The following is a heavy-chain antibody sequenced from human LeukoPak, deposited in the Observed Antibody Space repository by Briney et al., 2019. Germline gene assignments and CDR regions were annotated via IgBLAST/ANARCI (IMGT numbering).Heavy chain of an antibody. J-gene: IGHJ4*02. CDR3: ARLRTSCYCFDY. CDR1: GFTFSSYA. V-gene: IGHV3-30-3*01. D-gene: IGHD2-2*01. CDR2: ISYDGSNK. Sequence: GGSLRLSCAASGFTFSSYAMHWVRQAPGKGLEWVAVISYDGSNKYYADSVKGRFTISRDNSKNTLYLQMNSLRAEDTAVYYCARLRTSCYCFDYWGQGTLVTVSS.